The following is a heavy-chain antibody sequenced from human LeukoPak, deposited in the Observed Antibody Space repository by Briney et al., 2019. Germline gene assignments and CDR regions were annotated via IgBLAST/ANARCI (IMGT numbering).Heavy chain of an antibody. V-gene: IGHV4-31*03. CDR3: ARDSSGWYSNYYGMDV. Sequence: SETLSLTCTVSGGSISSGGYCWSWIRQHPGKGLEWIGYIYYSGSTYYNPSLKSRVTISVGTSKNQFSLKLSSVTAADTAVYYCARDSSGWYSNYYGMDVWGQGTTVTVSS. J-gene: IGHJ6*02. CDR2: IYYSGST. CDR1: GGSISSGGYC. D-gene: IGHD6-19*01.